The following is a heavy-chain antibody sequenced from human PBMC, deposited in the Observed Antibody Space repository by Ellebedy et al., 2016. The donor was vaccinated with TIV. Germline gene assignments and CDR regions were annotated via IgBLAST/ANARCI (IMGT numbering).Heavy chain of an antibody. CDR3: ARDPVGVGPAFDV. CDR1: GFTFSSYG. CDR2: ISSSSSTV. D-gene: IGHD4-23*01. V-gene: IGHV3-48*04. J-gene: IGHJ3*01. Sequence: GESLKISCAASGFTFSSYGMNWVRQAPGKGLEWVSYISSSSSTVHYADSVQGRFIVSRDNAKNSLFLQMNSLRAEDTAIYYCARDPVGVGPAFDVWGQGTMVTVSS.